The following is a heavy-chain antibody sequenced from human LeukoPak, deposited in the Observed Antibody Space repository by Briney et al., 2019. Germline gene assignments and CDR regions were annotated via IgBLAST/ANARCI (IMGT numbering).Heavy chain of an antibody. CDR2: IYHSGST. CDR1: GGSISSSSYY. D-gene: IGHD6-13*01. J-gene: IGHJ4*02. V-gene: IGHV4-39*07. Sequence: SETLSLTCTVSGGSISSSSYYWGWIRQPPGKGLEWIGSIYHSGSTYYNPSLKSRVTISVDTSKNQFSLKLSSVTAADTAVYYCARVGAAAGINYWGQGTLVTVSS. CDR3: ARVGAAAGINY.